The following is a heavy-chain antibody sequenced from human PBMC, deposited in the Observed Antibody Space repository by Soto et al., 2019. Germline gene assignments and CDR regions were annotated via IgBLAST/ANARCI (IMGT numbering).Heavy chain of an antibody. V-gene: IGHV3-30*03. CDR2: ISQNGNKE. CDR1: GFTFSNYG. CDR3: PTVAPSISILSGFDR. Sequence: GGFLRLSCAASGFTFSNYGMHWVRQAPGKGLEWGAVISQNGNKEYYAVSVRGRFTMSRANPKNTVYLQMKSLSAEDTAMYYCPTVAPSISILSGFDRWGQGTLVTGS. D-gene: IGHD2-21*01. J-gene: IGHJ4*02.